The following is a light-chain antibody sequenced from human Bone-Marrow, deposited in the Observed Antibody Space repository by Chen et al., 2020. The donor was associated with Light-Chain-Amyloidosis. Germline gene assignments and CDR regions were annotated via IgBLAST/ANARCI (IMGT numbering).Light chain of an antibody. Sequence: QSVLTQPPSASGTPGQRVTISCSASSANIGRNYVYWSQQLPGTAPKLLIFLKGQRPSGVPDRFSGSKSGTSGSLAIRGLQSDDEADYVCAAWDDSLAGWVFGGGTKLTVL. CDR3: AAWDDSLAGWV. CDR1: SANIGRNY. CDR2: LKG. J-gene: IGLJ3*02. V-gene: IGLV1-47*01.